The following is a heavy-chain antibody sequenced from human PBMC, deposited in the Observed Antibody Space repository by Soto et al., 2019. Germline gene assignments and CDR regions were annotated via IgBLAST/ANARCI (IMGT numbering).Heavy chain of an antibody. CDR2: IIPVFGIA. CDR1: GGTFSRYS. J-gene: IGHJ6*02. D-gene: IGHD2-2*01. V-gene: IGHV1-69*08. CDR3: AREDRDRETGLVPAAIDGMDV. Sequence: QVQLVQSGAEVKKPGSSVKVSCKASGGTFSRYSFTWVRQAPGHGLELMGRIIPVFGIASYAQKFQGRVTITADKSTSTAYMELSSLRSEDTAVYYCAREDRDRETGLVPAAIDGMDVWGQGTTVTVSS.